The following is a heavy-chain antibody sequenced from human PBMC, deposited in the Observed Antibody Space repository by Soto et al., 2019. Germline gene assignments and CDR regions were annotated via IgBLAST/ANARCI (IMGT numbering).Heavy chain of an antibody. CDR3: ARPQQWLDGDAFDI. CDR1: GYSFSRYW. Sequence: GESLKISCQGSGYSFSRYWIGWVRQMPGKGLEWMGIIYPGDSDSRYSPSFQGQVTVSADKSINTIYLQWNNLRASDTAMYYCARPQQWLDGDAFDIWGPGTMVTVSS. J-gene: IGHJ3*02. V-gene: IGHV5-51*01. D-gene: IGHD6-19*01. CDR2: IYPGDSDS.